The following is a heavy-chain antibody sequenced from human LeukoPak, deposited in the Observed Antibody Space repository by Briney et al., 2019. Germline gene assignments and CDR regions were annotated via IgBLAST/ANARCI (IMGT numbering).Heavy chain of an antibody. J-gene: IGHJ4*02. V-gene: IGHV3-23*01. CDR3: AKDGNWARFEN. D-gene: IGHD7-27*01. Sequence: GTLRLSCAASGFAFSNYGMNWVRQAPGKGLEWVSGITGSGGTTYYADSVKGRFTISRDNSKNTLYLQMNSPRAEDTAAYYCAKDGNWARFENWGQGTLVTVSS. CDR1: GFAFSNYG. CDR2: ITGSGGTT.